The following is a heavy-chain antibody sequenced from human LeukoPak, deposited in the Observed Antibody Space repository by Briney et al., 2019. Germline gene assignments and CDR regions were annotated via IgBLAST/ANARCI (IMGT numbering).Heavy chain of an antibody. Sequence: NPSETLSLTCAVYGGSFSGYYWSWIRQPPGKGLEWIGEINHSGSTNYNPSLKSRVTISVDTSKNQFSLKLSSVTAADTAVYYCARHLDTAMVKAFDIWGQGTMVTVSS. D-gene: IGHD5-18*01. V-gene: IGHV4-34*01. CDR1: GGSFSGYY. CDR3: ARHLDTAMVKAFDI. J-gene: IGHJ3*02. CDR2: INHSGST.